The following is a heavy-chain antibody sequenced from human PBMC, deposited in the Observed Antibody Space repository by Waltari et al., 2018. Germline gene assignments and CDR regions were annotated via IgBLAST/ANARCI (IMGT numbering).Heavy chain of an antibody. CDR2: ISRSSCSI. Sequence: EVQLVESGGGLVHPGGSLRLSCAASGFTFSMHGMKLVRQAPGKGMGLLSYISRSSCSIYYADAVKGRFTISRDNAKNSLYLQMNSLRDEDTAVYYCARAREMGDYWGQGTLVNVSS. CDR1: GFTFSMHG. CDR3: ARAREMGDY. D-gene: IGHD1-26*01. J-gene: IGHJ4*02. V-gene: IGHV3-48*02.